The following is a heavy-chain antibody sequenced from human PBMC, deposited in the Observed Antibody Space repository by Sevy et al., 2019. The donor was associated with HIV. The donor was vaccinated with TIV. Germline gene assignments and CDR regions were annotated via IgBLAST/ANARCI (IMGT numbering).Heavy chain of an antibody. CDR2: MNPNRGNT. CDR3: ARGREAFSGSWGGEYYIDV. CDR1: GYTFTSYD. D-gene: IGHD6-13*01. Sequence: ASVKVSCKASGYTFTSYDINWVRQATGQGLEWMGWMNPNRGNTGYAQKFQGRVTMTRNTSISTAYMELSSLRSEDTAVYYCARGREAFSGSWGGEYYIDVWGKGTTVTVSS. V-gene: IGHV1-8*01. J-gene: IGHJ6*03.